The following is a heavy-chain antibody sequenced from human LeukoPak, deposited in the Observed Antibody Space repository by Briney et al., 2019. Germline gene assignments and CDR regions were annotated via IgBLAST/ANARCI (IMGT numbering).Heavy chain of an antibody. CDR3: ARESLRSYSDY. Sequence: SETLSLTCTVSGGSIIINNYYWGWVRQPPGKGLEWIGSIYYSGSTYYNPSVKGRITISVDTSKNQFSLKLSSVTAADTAVYYCARESLRSYSDYWGQGTLVTVSS. J-gene: IGHJ4*02. V-gene: IGHV4-39*07. CDR1: GGSIIINNYY. CDR2: IYYSGST.